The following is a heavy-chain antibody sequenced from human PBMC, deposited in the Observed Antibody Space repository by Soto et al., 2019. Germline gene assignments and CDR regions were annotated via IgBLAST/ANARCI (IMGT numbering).Heavy chain of an antibody. J-gene: IGHJ3*02. D-gene: IGHD1-1*01. CDR2: INNDGSST. V-gene: IGHV3-74*01. CDR1: ECTRSSHG. CDR3: ARGNGNWRNAFEI. Sequence: PGGSLRLSCAAAECTRSSHGRHWVRKAPGKGLEWVSRINNDGSSTHYADSVKGRFTISRDNAKNTLYLQMSSLRAEDTAMYYCARGNGNWRNAFEIWGQGTMVTVSS.